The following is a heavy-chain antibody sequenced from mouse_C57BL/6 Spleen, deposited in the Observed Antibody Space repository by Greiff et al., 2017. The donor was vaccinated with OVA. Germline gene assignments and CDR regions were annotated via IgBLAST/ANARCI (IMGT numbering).Heavy chain of an antibody. CDR3: ARWDYYGSSSPFDY. D-gene: IGHD1-1*01. CDR2: IYPGDGDT. CDR1: GYAFSSSW. Sequence: VQLQQSGPELVKPGASVKISCKASGYAFSSSWMNWVKQRPGKGLEWIGRIYPGDGDTNYNGKFKGKATLTADKSSSTAYMQLSSLTSEDAAVYFCARWDYYGSSSPFDYWGQGTTLTVSS. J-gene: IGHJ2*01. V-gene: IGHV1-82*01.